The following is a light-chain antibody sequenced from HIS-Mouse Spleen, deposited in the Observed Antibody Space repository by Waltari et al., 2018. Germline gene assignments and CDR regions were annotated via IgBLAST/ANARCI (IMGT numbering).Light chain of an antibody. V-gene: IGLV2-11*01. J-gene: IGLJ1*01. Sequence: QSALTQPRSVSGSPGQSVTISCTGTSSDVGGYNYVSWYQQHPGKAPKLMIYDVSKRPSVLPDRFSGSKSGNTASLTISGLQAEDEADYYCCSYAGSYTGVFGTGTKVTVL. CDR2: DVS. CDR3: CSYAGSYTGV. CDR1: SSDVGGYNY.